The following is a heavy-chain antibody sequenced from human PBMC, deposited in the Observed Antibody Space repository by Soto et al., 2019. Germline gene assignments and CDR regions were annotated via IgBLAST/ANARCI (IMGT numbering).Heavy chain of an antibody. Sequence: GGSLRLSCAASGFTVSSNYMSWIRQAPGKGLEWVSSLYSGGNTFYADSVKGRFTISRDTSKNTLYLQMDSLRAEDTAVYYCERDRDSSSWFGYWGQGTLVTVSS. CDR1: GFTVSSNY. J-gene: IGHJ5*01. CDR2: LYSGGNT. D-gene: IGHD6-13*01. V-gene: IGHV3-66*01. CDR3: ERDRDSSSWFGY.